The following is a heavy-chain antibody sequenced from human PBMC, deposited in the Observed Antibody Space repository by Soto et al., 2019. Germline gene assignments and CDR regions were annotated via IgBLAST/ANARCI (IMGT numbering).Heavy chain of an antibody. CDR1: GFTLSTFR. CDR3: VRGSSYGSGTYYTVGFFGP. V-gene: IGHV3-33*01. CDR2: TWVDENTK. J-gene: IGHJ5*02. D-gene: IGHD3-10*01. Sequence: QVWLVESGGGVVQPGRSLRLSCAVSGFTLSTFRMHWVRQAPGKGLEWVAVTWVDENTKYYADSVKGRFTISRDNSKNTLYLQITSLRAEDTAMYYCVRGSSYGSGTYYTVGFFGPWGPGTLLTVSS.